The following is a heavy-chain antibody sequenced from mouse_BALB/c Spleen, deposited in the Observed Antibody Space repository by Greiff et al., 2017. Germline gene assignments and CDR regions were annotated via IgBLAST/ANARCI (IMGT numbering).Heavy chain of an antibody. CDR3: TRADYDNAHAMDY. J-gene: IGHJ4*01. Sequence: QVQLQQSGAELAKPGASVKMSCKASGYTFTSYWMHWVKQRPGQGLEWIGYINPSTGYTEYNQKFKDKATLTVDKSSSTAYMQLGSLTSEDSAVSDCTRADYDNAHAMDYWGQGTSVTVSS. CDR2: INPSTGYT. D-gene: IGHD2-4*01. V-gene: IGHV1-7*01. CDR1: GYTFTSYW.